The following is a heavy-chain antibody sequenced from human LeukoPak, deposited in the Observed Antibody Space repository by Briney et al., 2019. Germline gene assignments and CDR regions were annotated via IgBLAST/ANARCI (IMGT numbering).Heavy chain of an antibody. V-gene: IGHV1-3*01. Sequence: ASVKVSCKASGYTFITYAMRWVRQAPGQGLEWMGWISAGNDNTKYSQKFQGRVTITRDTSATTVFMELSSLRSEDTAVYYCARPDTTMGSPFDYWGQGTLVAVSS. CDR1: GYTFITYA. J-gene: IGHJ4*02. CDR2: ISAGNDNT. CDR3: ARPDTTMGSPFDY. D-gene: IGHD5-18*01.